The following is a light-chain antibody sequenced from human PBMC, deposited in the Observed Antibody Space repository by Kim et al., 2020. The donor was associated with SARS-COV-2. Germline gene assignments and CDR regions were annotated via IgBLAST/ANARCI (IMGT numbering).Light chain of an antibody. CDR2: GSS. Sequence: PGERATIACRTSQSINNNSLAWYQQKPGQAPRLLIYGSSNRATCVPDRFSGSGSGTDFTLTISRLEAGDFAVYFCQQYSTSPRVCTFGQGTKLEI. V-gene: IGKV3-20*01. J-gene: IGKJ2*02. CDR3: QQYSTSPRVCT. CDR1: QSINNNS.